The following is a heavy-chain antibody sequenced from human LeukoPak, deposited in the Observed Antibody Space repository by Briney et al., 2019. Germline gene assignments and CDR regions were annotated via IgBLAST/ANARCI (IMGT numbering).Heavy chain of an antibody. CDR1: GFTFSDYY. CDR3: AKDPSGSGSFDY. CDR2: ISGSGGST. D-gene: IGHD3-10*01. Sequence: RGSLRLSCAASGFTFSDYYMSWIRQAPGKGLEWVSAISGSGGSTYYADSVKGRFTISRDNSKNTLYLQMNSLRAEDTAVYYCAKDPSGSGSFDYWGQGTLVTVSS. V-gene: IGHV3-23*01. J-gene: IGHJ4*02.